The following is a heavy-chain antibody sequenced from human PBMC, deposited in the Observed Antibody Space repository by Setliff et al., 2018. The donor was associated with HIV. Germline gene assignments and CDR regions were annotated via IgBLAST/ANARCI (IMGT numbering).Heavy chain of an antibody. J-gene: IGHJ4*02. Sequence: SETLSLTCAVSGFSISSGYYWGWIRQPPGKGLEWIAYIYHSGPTFYNPSLKSRVTMSVDTSKNQFSLKLRSVTAADTAAYYCTRGILPAAGPGGYFDVWGQGTLVTVSS. D-gene: IGHD6-13*01. V-gene: IGHV4-38-2*01. CDR2: IYHSGPT. CDR3: TRGILPAAGPGGYFDV. CDR1: GFSISSGYY.